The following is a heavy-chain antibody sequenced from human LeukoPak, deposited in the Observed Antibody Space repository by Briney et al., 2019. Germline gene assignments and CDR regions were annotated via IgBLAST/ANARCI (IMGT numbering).Heavy chain of an antibody. CDR2: IIPIFGTA. CDR3: ARKRVLPGIAAAGTNRKSWFDP. D-gene: IGHD6-13*01. J-gene: IGHJ5*02. V-gene: IGHV1-69*13. CDR1: GGTFSSYA. Sequence: SVKVSCKASGGTFSSYAISLVRQAPGQGLEWMGGIIPIFGTANYAQKFQGRVTITADESTSTAYMELSSLRSEDTAVYYCARKRVLPGIAAAGTNRKSWFDPWGQGTLVTVSS.